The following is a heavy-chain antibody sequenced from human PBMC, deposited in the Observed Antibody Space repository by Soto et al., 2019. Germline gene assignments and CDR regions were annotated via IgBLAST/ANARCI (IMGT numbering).Heavy chain of an antibody. CDR1: GFTFSDYS. V-gene: IGHV3-11*01. CDR2: ISSSGSTI. CDR3: ARDRDSTYSFDP. D-gene: IGHD2-21*01. J-gene: IGHJ5*02. Sequence: QVQLVESGGGLVKPGGSLRLSCAASGFTFSDYSMSWIRQAPGKGLEWVSYISSSGSTIYYADSLRGRFTISRDNAKNSLYLQMNSLGADDTAVYYCARDRDSTYSFDPWGRGTLVAVSS.